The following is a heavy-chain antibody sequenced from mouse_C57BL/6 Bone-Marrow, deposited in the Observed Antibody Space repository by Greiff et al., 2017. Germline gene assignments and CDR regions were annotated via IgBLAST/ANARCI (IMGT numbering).Heavy chain of an antibody. CDR2: IYPRSGNT. J-gene: IGHJ4*01. Sequence: QVQLQQSGAELVRPGASVKLSCKASGYTFTSYGISWVKQSPGQGLEWIGEIYPRSGNTYYNEKFKGKATLTADTSTSTAYMELRSLTYTDTAVCSCARGDYFAMDYWGQGTSVTVSS. CDR1: GYTFTSYG. V-gene: IGHV1-81*01. CDR3: ARGDYFAMDY.